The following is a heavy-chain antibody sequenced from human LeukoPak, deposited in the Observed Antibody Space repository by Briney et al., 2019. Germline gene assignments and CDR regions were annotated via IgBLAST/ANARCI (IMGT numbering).Heavy chain of an antibody. CDR3: ARGSQYCSTTSCSSFDY. V-gene: IGHV4-59*01. Sequence: PSETLSLTCTVSRGSISSYYWNWIRQSPRRGLEWIGYMFHSGSPNYNPSLKSRVAISIDTSKNQFSLKLSSVTAADTAVYYCARGSQYCSTTSCSSFDYWGQGTLVTVSS. CDR2: MFHSGSP. D-gene: IGHD2-2*01. J-gene: IGHJ4*02. CDR1: RGSISSYY.